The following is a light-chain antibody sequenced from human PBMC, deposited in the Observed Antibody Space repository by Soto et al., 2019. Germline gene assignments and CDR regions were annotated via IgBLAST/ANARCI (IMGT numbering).Light chain of an antibody. CDR2: EVT. CDR3: SSYRRTTFPHVV. Sequence: QSALTQPASVSGSPGQSITISCTGTSSDIGADDFVSWYQHHPDKTPKLIIFEVTYRPTGISHRFSASKSGNTASLTISGLEAQDEAFYYCSSYRRTTFPHVVFGAGTKLTVL. V-gene: IGLV2-14*01. CDR1: SSDIGADDF. J-gene: IGLJ2*01.